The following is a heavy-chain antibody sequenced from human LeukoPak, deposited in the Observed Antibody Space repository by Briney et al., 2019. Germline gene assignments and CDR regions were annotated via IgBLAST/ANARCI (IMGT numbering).Heavy chain of an antibody. D-gene: IGHD1-14*01. J-gene: IGHJ4*02. CDR3: ARNPRTPY. CDR1: GYSISSGYY. V-gene: IGHV4-38-2*02. Sequence: SETLSLTCTVSGYSISSGYYWDWIRQPPGKGLEWIGSIYHSGSTYYNPSLKSRVTISVDTSKNQFSLKLSSVTAADTAVYYCARNPRTPYWGQGTLVTVSS. CDR2: IYHSGST.